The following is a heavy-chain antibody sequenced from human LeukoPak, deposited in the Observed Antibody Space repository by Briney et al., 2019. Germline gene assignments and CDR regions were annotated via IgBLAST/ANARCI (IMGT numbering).Heavy chain of an antibody. CDR1: GGSFSGYY. CDR3: ANLLSTTGTTGIDY. Sequence: SETLSLTCAVYGGSFSGYYWSWIRQPPGKGLEWIGEINHSGSTNYNPSLKSRVTISVDTSKNQFSLKLSSVTAADTAVYYCANLLSTTGTTGIDYWGQGTLVTVSS. D-gene: IGHD1-1*01. CDR2: INHSGST. V-gene: IGHV4-34*01. J-gene: IGHJ4*02.